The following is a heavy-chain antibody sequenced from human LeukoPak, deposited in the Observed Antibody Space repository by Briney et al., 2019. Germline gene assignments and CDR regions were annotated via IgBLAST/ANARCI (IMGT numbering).Heavy chain of an antibody. CDR1: GYTFTSYD. D-gene: IGHD2-2*01. J-gene: IGHJ6*03. Sequence: ASVTVSCKASGYTFTSYDINWVRQATGQGLEWMGWMNPNSVNTGYAQKFPGRVTITRNTSISTAYMELSSLRSEDTAVYYCAISSTSGGYYYYYYMDVWGKGTTVTVCS. CDR2: MNPNSVNT. CDR3: AISSTSGGYYYYYYMDV. V-gene: IGHV1-8*03.